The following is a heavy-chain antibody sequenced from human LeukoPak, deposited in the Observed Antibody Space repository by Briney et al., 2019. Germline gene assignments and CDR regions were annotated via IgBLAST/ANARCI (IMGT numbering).Heavy chain of an antibody. Sequence: GRSLRLSCAASGFTFSSYGMHWVRQAPGKGLEWVAVISYDGSNKYYADSVKGRFTISRDNSKNSLYLQMNSLRAEDTAVYYCARDGEDIVVVPSPYYYMDVWGKGTTVTISS. V-gene: IGHV3-30*03. J-gene: IGHJ6*03. CDR1: GFTFSSYG. D-gene: IGHD2-2*01. CDR2: ISYDGSNK. CDR3: ARDGEDIVVVPSPYYYMDV.